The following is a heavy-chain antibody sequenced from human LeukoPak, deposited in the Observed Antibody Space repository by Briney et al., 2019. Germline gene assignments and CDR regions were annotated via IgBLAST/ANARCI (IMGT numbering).Heavy chain of an antibody. CDR3: ARDKGPVAGTGVGSFDH. D-gene: IGHD6-19*01. V-gene: IGHV1-2*02. J-gene: IGHJ4*02. CDR1: GYTFTDYF. CDR2: ITPKSGGT. Sequence: GASVKVSWKASGYTFTDYFIHWVRQAPGQGLEWMGWITPKSGGTNYAQKFQGRVTITRDPSISTAYMELSSLRSDDTAVYFCARDKGPVAGTGVGSFDHWGQGTLVTVSS.